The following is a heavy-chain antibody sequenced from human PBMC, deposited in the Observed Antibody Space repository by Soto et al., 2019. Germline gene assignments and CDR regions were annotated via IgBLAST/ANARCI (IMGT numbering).Heavy chain of an antibody. Sequence: SETLSLTCAVSGGSISRGGYSWSWIRQPPGKGLEWIGYIYHSGSTYYNPSLKSRVTISVDRSKNQFSLKLSSVTAADTAVYYCARLPDYWGQGTLVTV. CDR1: GGSISRGGYS. CDR3: ARLPDY. CDR2: IYHSGST. V-gene: IGHV4-30-2*01. J-gene: IGHJ4*02.